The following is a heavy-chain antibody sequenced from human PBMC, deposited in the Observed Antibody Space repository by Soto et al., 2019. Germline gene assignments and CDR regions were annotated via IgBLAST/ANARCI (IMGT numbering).Heavy chain of an antibody. Sequence: SVKVSCKASGGTFSSYAISWVRQAPGQGLEWMGGIIPIFGTANYAQKFQGRVTITADESTSTAYMELSSLRSEDTAVYYCARGAGDIVVVPSKPDVDWLLRPGDYGMDGWGQGTTVTVSS. V-gene: IGHV1-69*13. CDR1: GGTFSSYA. CDR3: ARGAGDIVVVPSKPDVDWLLRPGDYGMDG. CDR2: IIPIFGTA. D-gene: IGHD2-2*01. J-gene: IGHJ6*02.